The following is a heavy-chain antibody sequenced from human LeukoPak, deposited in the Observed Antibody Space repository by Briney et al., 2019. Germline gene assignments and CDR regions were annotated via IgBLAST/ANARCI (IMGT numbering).Heavy chain of an antibody. D-gene: IGHD2-2*01. J-gene: IGHJ5*02. Sequence: GGSLRLSCAASGFTFSSYGMSWVRQAPGKGLEWVSAISGSGGSTYYADSVKGRFTISRDNSKNTLYLQMNSLRAEDTAVYYCAKDRRYCTSTTCPESWGQGTLVTVSS. CDR1: GFTFSSYG. V-gene: IGHV3-23*01. CDR3: AKDRRYCTSTTCPES. CDR2: ISGSGGST.